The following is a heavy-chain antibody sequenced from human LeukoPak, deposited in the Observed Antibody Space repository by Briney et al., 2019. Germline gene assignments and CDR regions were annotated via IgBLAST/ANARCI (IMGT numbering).Heavy chain of an antibody. J-gene: IGHJ4*02. CDR1: GDSVSSNRAA. CDR3: ARDRQGMGY. CDR2: TYYRGTWSN. V-gene: IGHV6-1*01. Sequence: SQTLSLTCAISGDSVSSNRAAWNWLRQSPSRGLEWLGRTYYRGTWSNDHAPTVRGRISISPDTTKNQFSLQLNSVTPEDTAVYYCARDRQGMGYWGQGTPVTVSS.